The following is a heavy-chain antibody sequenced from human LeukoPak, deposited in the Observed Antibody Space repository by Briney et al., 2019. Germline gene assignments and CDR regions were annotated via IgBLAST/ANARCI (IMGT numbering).Heavy chain of an antibody. J-gene: IGHJ4*02. D-gene: IGHD3-22*01. CDR3: ARQEARNYYYEGLDY. CDR1: GFTFSSYS. CDR2: IGSDASLT. V-gene: IGHV3-30*04. Sequence: GGSLRPSCTASGFTFSSYSMHWVRQAPGKGLEWVAVIGSDASLTYYADFVKGRFTIDRDNSKNTVYLQMNSLRADDTALYSCARQEARNYYYEGLDYWGQGTLVTVSS.